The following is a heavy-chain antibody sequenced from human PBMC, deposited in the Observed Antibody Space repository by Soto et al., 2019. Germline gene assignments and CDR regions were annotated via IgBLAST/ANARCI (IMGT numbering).Heavy chain of an antibody. J-gene: IGHJ6*02. CDR2: IIPIFGTA. CDR3: ARWNPDIVDTKRVSHYYYVMDV. D-gene: IGHD5-12*01. Sequence: SVKVSCKASGGTFSSYAISWVRQAPVQGREWRGGIIPIFGTANYAQKFQGRVTITADKSTSTADMELSSLRSEDTAVYYCARWNPDIVDTKRVSHYYYVMDVWG. CDR1: GGTFSSYA. V-gene: IGHV1-69*06.